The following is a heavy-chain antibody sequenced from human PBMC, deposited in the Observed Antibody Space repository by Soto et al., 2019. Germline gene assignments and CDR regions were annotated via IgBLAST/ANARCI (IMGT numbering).Heavy chain of an antibody. J-gene: IGHJ2*01. V-gene: IGHV4-34*02. Sequence: QVQLQQWGAGLLRASETLSLTCAVYEGSFGRYYWSWIRQPPGKGLEWIGEINQSGSTNYNPSLKSRATISLDTSKNQFSLKLNSVTAAETAVYYCAGGRREGWYFDLWGRGTPVTVSS. CDR2: INQSGST. CDR3: AGGRREGWYFDL. CDR1: EGSFGRYY.